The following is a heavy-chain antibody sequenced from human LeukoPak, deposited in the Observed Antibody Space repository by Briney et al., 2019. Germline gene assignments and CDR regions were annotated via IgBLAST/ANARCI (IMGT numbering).Heavy chain of an antibody. CDR2: INHSGST. CDR1: GGSFSGYY. Sequence: PSETLSFTCAVYGGSFSGYYWSWIRQPPGKGLEWVGEINHSGSTNYNPSLKSRVTISVDTSKNQFSLKLSSVTAADTAVYYCARARIAARRFDYWGQGTLVTVSS. V-gene: IGHV4-34*01. CDR3: ARARIAARRFDY. D-gene: IGHD6-6*01. J-gene: IGHJ4*02.